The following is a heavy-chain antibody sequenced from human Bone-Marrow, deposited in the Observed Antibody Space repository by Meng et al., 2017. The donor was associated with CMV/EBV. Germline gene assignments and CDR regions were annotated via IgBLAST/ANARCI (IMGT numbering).Heavy chain of an antibody. Sequence: FSVSNYSRSWVRQAPGKGLEGVSCVSGSGRSTYYASSIKGPFTISRDNSKNTLFLQLNSLRAEDKAVYFCAKDRLGQSGYSYGYYDSWGQGTLVTVSS. D-gene: IGHD5-18*01. CDR1: FSVSNYS. J-gene: IGHJ4*02. CDR3: AKDRLGQSGYSYGYYDS. V-gene: IGHV3-23*01. CDR2: VSGSGRST.